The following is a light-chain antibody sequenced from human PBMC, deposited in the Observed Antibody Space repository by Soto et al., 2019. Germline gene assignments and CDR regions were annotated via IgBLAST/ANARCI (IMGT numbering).Light chain of an antibody. V-gene: IGLV2-14*03. CDR1: SSDIGAYNF. CDR3: TTWTTSTTMI. Sequence: QSALTQPASVSGSPGQSNTISCTGTSSDIGAYNFVSWYQQHQGKATKVMLYDVNMRPSGVSNCFSCSKSGNTGSLTISGLQDEDEADYYCTTWTTSTTMIFGGGTQLTVL. J-gene: IGLJ2*01. CDR2: DVN.